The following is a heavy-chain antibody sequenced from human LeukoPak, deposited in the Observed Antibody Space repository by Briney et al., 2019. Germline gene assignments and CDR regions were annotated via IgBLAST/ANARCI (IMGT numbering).Heavy chain of an antibody. CDR3: ATLAVAGTRGGY. CDR2: ISYDGSNK. V-gene: IGHV3-30*03. Sequence: PGGSLRLSCAASGFTFSSYGMHWVRQAPGKGLEWVAVISYDGSNKYYADSVKGRFTISRDNSKNTLYLQMSSLRAEDTAVYYCATLAVAGTRGGYWGQGTLVTVSS. J-gene: IGHJ4*02. D-gene: IGHD6-19*01. CDR1: GFTFSSYG.